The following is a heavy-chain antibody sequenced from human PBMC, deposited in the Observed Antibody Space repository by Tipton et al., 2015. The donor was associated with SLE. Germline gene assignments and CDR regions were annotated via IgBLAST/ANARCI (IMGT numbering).Heavy chain of an antibody. V-gene: IGHV4-59*08. CDR2: IYYSGST. CDR3: ARLFSPTPYGDYVYFDY. D-gene: IGHD4-17*01. J-gene: IGHJ4*02. CDR1: GGSISSYY. Sequence: LRLSCTVSGGSISSYYWSWIRQPPGKGLEWIGYIYYSGSTNYNPSLKSRVTISVDTSKNQFSQKLSSVTAADTAVYYCARLFSPTPYGDYVYFDYWGQGTLVTVSS.